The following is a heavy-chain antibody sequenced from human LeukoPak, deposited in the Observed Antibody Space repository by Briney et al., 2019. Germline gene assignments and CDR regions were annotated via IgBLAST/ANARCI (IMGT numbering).Heavy chain of an antibody. CDR3: AQDRPNFYETSGSYYKMKGDF. CDR1: GFTFITHA. CDR2: LTRTGRTT. J-gene: IGHJ4*02. D-gene: IGHD3-10*01. V-gene: IGHV3-23*01. Sequence: GGSLRPSCAASGFTFITHAMSWVRQAPEKGLEWVSSLTRTGRTTYYADSVKGRFTISRDNLKNTVYLQMNSLRGEDTAIYYCAQDRPNFYETSGSYYKMKGDFWGQGTLVTVSS.